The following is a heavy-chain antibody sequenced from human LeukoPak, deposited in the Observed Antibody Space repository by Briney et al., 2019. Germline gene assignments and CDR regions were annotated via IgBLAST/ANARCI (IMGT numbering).Heavy chain of an antibody. CDR3: ARHPFTRYCSGGSCYSDFP. V-gene: IGHV4-59*08. CDR2: SYYSGST. D-gene: IGHD2-15*01. CDR1: GGSISSYY. J-gene: IGHJ5*02. Sequence: SETLSLTCTVSGGSISSYYWSLIRQPPGKGLEWIGYSYYSGSTNYNPSLKSRVTISVDTSKNQFSLKLSSVTAADTAVYYRARHPFTRYCSGGSCYSDFPWGQGTLVTVSS.